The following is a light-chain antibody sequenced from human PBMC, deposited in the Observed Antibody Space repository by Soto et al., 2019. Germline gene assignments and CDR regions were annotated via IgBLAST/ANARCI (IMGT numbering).Light chain of an antibody. V-gene: IGKV3-20*01. Sequence: IVLTQSPGTLSLSPGERATLSCRASQSVSSSYLAWYQQKPGQAPRLLIYGASSRATGIPDRFSGSGSGTDFTLTISRLEPEDFAVYYCKQYGSSPTTFGQGTKV. CDR3: KQYGSSPTT. J-gene: IGKJ1*01. CDR2: GAS. CDR1: QSVSSSY.